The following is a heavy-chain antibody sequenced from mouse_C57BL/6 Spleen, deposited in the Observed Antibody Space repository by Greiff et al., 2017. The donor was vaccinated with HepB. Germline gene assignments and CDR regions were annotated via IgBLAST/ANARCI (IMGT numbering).Heavy chain of an antibody. Sequence: EVMLVESGGGLVKPGGSLKLSCAASGFTFSDYGMHWVRQAPEKGLEWVAYISSGSSTIYYADTVKGRFTISRDNAKNTLFLQMTSLRSEDTAMYYCARPSSYGADYAMDYWGQGTSVTVSS. CDR2: ISSGSSTI. V-gene: IGHV5-17*01. CDR1: GFTFSDYG. J-gene: IGHJ4*01. D-gene: IGHD1-1*01. CDR3: ARPSSYGADYAMDY.